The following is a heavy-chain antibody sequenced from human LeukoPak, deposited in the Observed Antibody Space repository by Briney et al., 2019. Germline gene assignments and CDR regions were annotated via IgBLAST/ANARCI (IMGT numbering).Heavy chain of an antibody. CDR1: GFTFSNYG. D-gene: IGHD3-10*02. CDR3: VRDHGPITMSLPVGFDP. CDR2: ITGSGGRT. Sequence: GGTLRLSCAASGFTFSNYGMTWVRQAPGKGLEWVSAITGSGGRTFYTDSVKGRFTISRDNSKNTLSLQMNSLSVEDTAIYFCVRDHGPITMSLPVGFDPWGQGTLVTVSS. V-gene: IGHV3-23*01. J-gene: IGHJ5*02.